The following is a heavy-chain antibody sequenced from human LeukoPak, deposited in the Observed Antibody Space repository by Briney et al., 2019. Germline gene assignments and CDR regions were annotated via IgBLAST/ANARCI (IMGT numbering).Heavy chain of an antibody. D-gene: IGHD3-16*01. CDR3: ARLVMASGAWFDP. Sequence: GESLKISCKGSGYSFTTYWIGWVRQMPGKGLEWMGIIYPGDSDTRYSPSFQGQVTISADKSISTAYLQWSSLEASDTAMYYCARLVMASGAWFDPWGQGTLVTVSS. J-gene: IGHJ5*02. CDR1: GYSFTTYW. CDR2: IYPGDSDT. V-gene: IGHV5-51*01.